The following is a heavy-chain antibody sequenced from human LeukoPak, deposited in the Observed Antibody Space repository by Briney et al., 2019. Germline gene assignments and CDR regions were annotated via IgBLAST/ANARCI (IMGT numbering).Heavy chain of an antibody. J-gene: IGHJ4*02. CDR2: INHSGST. V-gene: IGHV4-34*01. D-gene: IGHD2-2*01. CDR3: ASSVYCSSTSCYFSDY. CDR1: GGSFSGYY. Sequence: SETLSLTCAVYGGSFSGYYWNWIRQPPGKGLEWIGEINHSGSTNYNPSLKSRVTISVDTSKNQFSLKLTSVTAADTAVYYCASSVYCSSTSCYFSDYWGQGTLVTVSS.